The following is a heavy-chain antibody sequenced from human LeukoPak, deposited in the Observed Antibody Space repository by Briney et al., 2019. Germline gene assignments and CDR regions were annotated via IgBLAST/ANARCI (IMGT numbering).Heavy chain of an antibody. D-gene: IGHD4-23*01. V-gene: IGHV1-3*01. CDR1: GYTFTSYA. J-gene: IGHJ6*02. CDR3: ARDDYGGNYYYYGMDV. Sequence: ASVKVSCKASGYTFTSYAMHWVRQAPGQRLEWMGWINAGNGNTKYSQKFQGRVTITRDTSASTAYMELSSLRSEDTAVYYCARDDYGGNYYYYGMDVWGQGTTVTVSS. CDR2: INAGNGNT.